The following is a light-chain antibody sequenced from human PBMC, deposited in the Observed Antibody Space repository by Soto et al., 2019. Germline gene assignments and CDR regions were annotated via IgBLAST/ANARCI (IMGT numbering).Light chain of an antibody. CDR3: QAWDSNTGV. CDR2: QDN. V-gene: IGLV3-1*01. Sequence: SYELTQPPSVSVSPGQTASITCSGHRLGDKYTCWYQQKPGQSPVLVMYQDNKRPSGIPERFSGSNSGSTATLTISGTQAMDEADYYCQAWDSNTGVFGTGTKVTVL. CDR1: RLGDKY. J-gene: IGLJ1*01.